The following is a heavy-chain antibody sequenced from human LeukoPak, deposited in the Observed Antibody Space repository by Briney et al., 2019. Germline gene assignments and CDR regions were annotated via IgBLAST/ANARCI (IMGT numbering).Heavy chain of an antibody. CDR1: GGSISSSSYY. CDR3: ARHELVDTAMAPVPATCDY. V-gene: IGHV4-39*01. CDR2: IYYSGST. D-gene: IGHD5-18*01. J-gene: IGHJ4*02. Sequence: PSEALSLACTVSGGSISSSSYYWGRIRQPPGKGLEWIGSIYYSGSTYYNPSLKSRVTISVDTSKNQFSLKLSSVTAADTAVYYCARHELVDTAMAPVPATCDYWGQGTLVTVSS.